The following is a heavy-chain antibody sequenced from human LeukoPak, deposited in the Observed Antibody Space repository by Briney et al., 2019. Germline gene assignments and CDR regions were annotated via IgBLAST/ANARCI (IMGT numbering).Heavy chain of an antibody. CDR3: AKDLRGRYSLDY. CDR1: GFTFSNYD. D-gene: IGHD6-13*01. Sequence: AGGSLRLSCAASGFTFSNYDIHWVRQAPGKGLEWVAVILHHGINKIYADSVKGRFTISRDNSKNTLYLQLNALRAEDTAVYYCAKDLRGRYSLDYWGPGTLVTVSP. V-gene: IGHV3-30*18. CDR2: ILHHGINK. J-gene: IGHJ4*02.